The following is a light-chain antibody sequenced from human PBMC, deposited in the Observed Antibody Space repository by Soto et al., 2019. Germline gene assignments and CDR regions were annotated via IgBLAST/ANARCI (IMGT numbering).Light chain of an antibody. Sequence: EIVMTQSPATLSVSPGERATLSCRASKSISSNLAWFQQKPGQAPRLLLYGASTRATGIPARFSGSGSGTEFTVTISSLQSEDSAVYYCQQYDKWPGTFGQGTKVESK. CDR1: KSISSN. J-gene: IGKJ1*01. CDR3: QQYDKWPGT. CDR2: GAS. V-gene: IGKV3-15*01.